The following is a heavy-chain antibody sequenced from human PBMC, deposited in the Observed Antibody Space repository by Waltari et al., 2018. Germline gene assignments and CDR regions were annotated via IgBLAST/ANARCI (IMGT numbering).Heavy chain of an antibody. Sequence: EVQLVESGGALVQPGGSLKLSCAASGLIFSDYAMHWVRQAFGNGPGWVGGIRSRTKGDPTAYAEAVQGRCTISRDDSKNTAYLEMNSLKTDDTAVYYCIGPFEMGIDWGQGTLVTVSS. V-gene: IGHV3-73*01. CDR3: IGPFEMGID. D-gene: IGHD7-27*01. J-gene: IGHJ4*02. CDR1: GLIFSDYA. CDR2: IRSRTKGDPT.